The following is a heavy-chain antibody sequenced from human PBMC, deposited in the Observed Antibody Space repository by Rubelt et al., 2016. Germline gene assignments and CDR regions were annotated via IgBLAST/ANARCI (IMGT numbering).Heavy chain of an antibody. CDR1: GGSFSGYY. D-gene: IGHD2-2*02. V-gene: IGHV4-34*01. CDR3: ARVTQCSSSSCYRGFDY. CDR2: INHSGST. Sequence: QVQLQQWGAGLLKPSETLSLTCAVYGGSFSGYYWSWIRQPPGKGLEWIGEINHSGSTNYNPSLKSRVTISVDTSKNQFSLKLSSVTAADTAVYYCARVTQCSSSSCYRGFDYWGQGTLVTVSS. J-gene: IGHJ4*02.